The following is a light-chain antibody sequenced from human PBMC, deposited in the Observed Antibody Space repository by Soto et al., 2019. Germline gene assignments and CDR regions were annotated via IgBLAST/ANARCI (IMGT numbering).Light chain of an antibody. V-gene: IGKV1-9*01. J-gene: IGKJ5*01. Sequence: DIQFNQYSFLLAASIGVRVTITCRASHDMSTFVAWYQQKPGKAPKLLIYEASTLQSGVPSRFSGSGSGTEFTLTISGLLPEDFAAYHCQQLYTLPFTFGQGTRLEI. CDR2: EAS. CDR1: HDMSTF. CDR3: QQLYTLPFT.